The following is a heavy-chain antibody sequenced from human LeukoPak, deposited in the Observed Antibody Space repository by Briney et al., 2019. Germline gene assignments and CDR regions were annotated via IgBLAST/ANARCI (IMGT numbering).Heavy chain of an antibody. CDR2: IYYSGST. CDR1: GGSISSGGYY. Sequence: SQTLSLTCTVSGGSISSGGYYWSWIRQHPGKGLEWIGYIYYSGSTYYNPSLKSRVTISVDTSKNQFSLKLSSVTAADTAVYYCARVGGIYYYYGMDVWGQGTTVTVSS. J-gene: IGHJ6*02. CDR3: ARVGGIYYYYGMDV. V-gene: IGHV4-31*03. D-gene: IGHD1-1*01.